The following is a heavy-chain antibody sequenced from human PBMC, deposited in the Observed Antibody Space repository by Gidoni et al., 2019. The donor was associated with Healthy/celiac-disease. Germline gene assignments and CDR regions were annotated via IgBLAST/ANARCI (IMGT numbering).Heavy chain of an antibody. Sequence: EVQLLESGGGLVQPGGSLRLSCAASGFTFSSYAMRWVRQAPGEGLEWVSAISGSGRSTYYADSAKGRFTSSSDNTKNTLYLQMNSLRAEGTAVYDWEKDQCSYDPFDYWGQGTLVTVSS. D-gene: IGHD5-18*01. CDR1: GFTFSSYA. CDR3: EKDQCSYDPFDY. J-gene: IGHJ4*02. V-gene: IGHV3-23*01. CDR2: ISGSGRST.